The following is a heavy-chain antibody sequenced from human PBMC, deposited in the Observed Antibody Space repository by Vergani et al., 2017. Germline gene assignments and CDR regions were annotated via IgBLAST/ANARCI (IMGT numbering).Heavy chain of an antibody. CDR1: FDSIRNLY. V-gene: IGHV4-59*11. CDR2: IHYSENT. Sequence: QVQLQESGPGLVQSSETLSLTCSVSFDSIRNLYCNWIRQPPGKGLEWIGSIHYSENTNYNPSLKTRVTISVDTSKNQFSLTLTSVTAADTAVYYCASDTHSGQRADRWGQGTRVTVSS. CDR3: ASDTHSGQRADR. J-gene: IGHJ5*02. D-gene: IGHD6-19*01.